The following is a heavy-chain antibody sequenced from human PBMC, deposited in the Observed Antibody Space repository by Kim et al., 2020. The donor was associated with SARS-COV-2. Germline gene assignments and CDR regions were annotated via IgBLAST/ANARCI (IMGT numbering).Heavy chain of an antibody. CDR1: GYTLTELS. J-gene: IGHJ4*02. CDR3: ATGIDSGYEELDY. V-gene: IGHV1-24*01. Sequence: ASVKVSCKVSGYTLTELSMHWVRQAPGKGLEWLGGFDPEDGDTIYAQKFQGRVTMTEDTSTDTAYMELSSLRSEDTAVYYCATGIDSGYEELDYWGQGTLVTVSS. CDR2: FDPEDGDT. D-gene: IGHD5-12*01.